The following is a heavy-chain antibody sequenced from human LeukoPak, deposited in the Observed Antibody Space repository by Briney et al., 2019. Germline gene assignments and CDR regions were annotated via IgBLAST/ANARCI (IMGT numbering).Heavy chain of an antibody. CDR2: ISSGSSTM. CDR1: GIIFSRYS. CDR3: ARYYYGMDV. J-gene: IGHJ6*02. V-gene: IGHV3-48*02. Sequence: GGSLRLSCEATGIIFSRYSMNWVRQAPGKGLEWVSYISSGSSTMYYAGSVKGRFTISSDNIKNSLYLQMNSLRDEDTAVYYCARYYYGMDVWGQGTTVTVSS.